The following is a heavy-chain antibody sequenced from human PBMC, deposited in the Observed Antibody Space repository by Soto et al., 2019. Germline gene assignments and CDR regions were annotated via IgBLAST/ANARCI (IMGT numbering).Heavy chain of an antibody. D-gene: IGHD2-15*01. J-gene: IGHJ6*02. CDR2: INHSGST. V-gene: IGHV4-34*01. Sequence: PSETLSLPCAVYGGSFSGYYWSWIRQPPGKGLEWIGEINHSGSTNYNPSLKSRVTISVDTSKNQFSLKLSSVTAADTAVYYCARDGNCSGGSCRYYYYYGMDVWGQGTTVTVSS. CDR3: ARDGNCSGGSCRYYYYYGMDV. CDR1: GGSFSGYY.